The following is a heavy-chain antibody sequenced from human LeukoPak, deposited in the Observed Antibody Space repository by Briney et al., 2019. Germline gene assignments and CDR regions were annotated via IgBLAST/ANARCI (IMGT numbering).Heavy chain of an antibody. Sequence: GGSLRLSCAASGFTFSSYWMSWVRQAPGKVLEWAANIKEDGTHKYYVGSVRGRFTISRDNAKNSLYLQMNSLRAEDTAIYYCAREARGTRAAFDVWGQGTMVTVFS. D-gene: IGHD2-8*01. J-gene: IGHJ3*01. CDR2: IKEDGTHK. CDR1: GFTFSSYW. CDR3: AREARGTRAAFDV. V-gene: IGHV3-7*01.